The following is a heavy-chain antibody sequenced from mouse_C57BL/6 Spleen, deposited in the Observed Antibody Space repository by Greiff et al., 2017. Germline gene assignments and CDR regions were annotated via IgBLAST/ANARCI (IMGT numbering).Heavy chain of an antibody. CDR1: GYTFTSYW. V-gene: IGHV1-69*01. D-gene: IGHD2-1*01. Sequence: QVQLQQPGAELVMPGASVKLSCKASGYTFTSYWMHWVKQRPGQGLEWIGEIDPSDSYTNYNQKFKGKSTLTVDKSSSTAYMQRSSLTSEDSAVYYCARRNYVGSYAMDYWGQGTSVTVSS. CDR2: IDPSDSYT. J-gene: IGHJ4*01. CDR3: ARRNYVGSYAMDY.